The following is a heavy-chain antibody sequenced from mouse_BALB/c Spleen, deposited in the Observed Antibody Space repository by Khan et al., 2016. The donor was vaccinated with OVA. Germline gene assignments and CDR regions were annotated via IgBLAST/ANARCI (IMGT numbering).Heavy chain of an antibody. D-gene: IGHD1-1*01. CDR1: GFSLTSYG. Sequence: QVQLQESGSGLVAPSQSLSITCTVSGFSLTSYGVHWVRQPPGKGLEWLGVIWAVGSTNYNSALLSRLSIRKDNSTSQVFLKMNSLQTDDTAMYYCARDSTVESYWDFDFWGAGTTVTVSS. CDR3: ARDSTVESYWDFDF. V-gene: IGHV2-9*02. CDR2: IWAVGST. J-gene: IGHJ1*01.